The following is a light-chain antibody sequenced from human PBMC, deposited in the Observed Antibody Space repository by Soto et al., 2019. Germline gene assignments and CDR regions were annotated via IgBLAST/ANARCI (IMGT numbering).Light chain of an antibody. CDR3: SSYTSSSTYV. CDR1: SSDVGSYNR. J-gene: IGLJ1*01. CDR2: EVT. Sequence: ALTQPPSVSGSPGQSVTISCTGTSSDVGSYNRVSWYQQPPGTAPKLIIYEVTNRPSGVPDRFSGSKSGNTASLTISGLQAEDEADYHCSSYTSSSTYVFGTGTKVTVL. V-gene: IGLV2-18*02.